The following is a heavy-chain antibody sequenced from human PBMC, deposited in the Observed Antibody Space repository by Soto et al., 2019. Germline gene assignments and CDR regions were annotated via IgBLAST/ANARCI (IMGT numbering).Heavy chain of an antibody. CDR2: INPNSGGT. V-gene: IGHV1-2*04. Sequence: ASVKVCCTASGYTLTGYYMHWVRQAPGQGLEWMGWINPNSGGTNYAQNFPGWVTITRDTSLSPSYMELSRRRSDDTAVYYCARDRSDNYGMDVWRQGTTVTVSS. J-gene: IGHJ6*02. CDR1: GYTLTGYY. CDR3: ARDRSDNYGMDV.